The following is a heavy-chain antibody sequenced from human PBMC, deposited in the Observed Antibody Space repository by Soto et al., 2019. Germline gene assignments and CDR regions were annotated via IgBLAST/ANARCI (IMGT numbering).Heavy chain of an antibody. CDR3: ASSGRSTPSIFDY. Sequence: EVQLVESGGGLVQPGGSLRLSCAASGFTFSDHYMDWVRQAPGKGLEWVGRTRNKANSYTTEYAASVKGRFTISRDDSKNSLYLQMNSLKTEDTAVYYCASSGRSTPSIFDYWGQGTLVTVSS. CDR2: TRNKANSYTT. CDR1: GFTFSDHY. V-gene: IGHV3-72*01. D-gene: IGHD1-26*01. J-gene: IGHJ4*02.